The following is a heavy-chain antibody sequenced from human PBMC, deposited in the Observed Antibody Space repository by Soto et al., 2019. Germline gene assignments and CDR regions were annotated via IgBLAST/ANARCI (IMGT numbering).Heavy chain of an antibody. V-gene: IGHV4-61*01. CDR2: VYYTGST. CDR3: ARAIHDYDTTGYLSFDY. CDR1: GGSVSSGNYY. Sequence: PLETLSLTCAVSGGSVSSGNYYWSWLRQPPGKGLEWIGYVYYTGSTNYNPSLKSRVTISVDTFKNQFSLRLSSVTAADTAVYFCARAIHDYDTTGYLSFDYWGQGTLVTVSS. D-gene: IGHD3-22*01. J-gene: IGHJ4*02.